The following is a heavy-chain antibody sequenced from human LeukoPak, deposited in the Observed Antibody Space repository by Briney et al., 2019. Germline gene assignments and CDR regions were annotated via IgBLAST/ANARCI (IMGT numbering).Heavy chain of an antibody. CDR2: INWNGGTT. V-gene: IGHV3-20*04. Sequence: PGGSLRLSCAASGFTFDDYAMSWVRQAPGKGLEWVSDINWNGGTTGYADSVKGRFTISRDNAKKSLYLQMNSLRAEDTALYYCARRGYSYGLHYWGQGTLVTVSS. CDR3: ARRGYSYGLHY. D-gene: IGHD5-18*01. J-gene: IGHJ4*02. CDR1: GFTFDDYA.